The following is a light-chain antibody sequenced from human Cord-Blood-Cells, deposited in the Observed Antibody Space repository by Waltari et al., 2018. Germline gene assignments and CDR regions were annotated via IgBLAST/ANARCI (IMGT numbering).Light chain of an antibody. J-gene: IGKJ3*01. CDR1: QSISSY. V-gene: IGKV1-39*01. Sequence: DIQMTQSPSSLPASVGARVTITCRARQSISSYLNWYQQKPGKAPKLLIYAASSLQSGVPSRFSGSGSGTDFTLTISSLQPEDVATYYCQQSYSTPFTFGPGTKVDIK. CDR2: AAS. CDR3: QQSYSTPFT.